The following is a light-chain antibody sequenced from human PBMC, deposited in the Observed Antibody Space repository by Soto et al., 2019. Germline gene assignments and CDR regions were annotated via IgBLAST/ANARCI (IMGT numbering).Light chain of an antibody. CDR3: VSYAGSNKKV. CDR2: EVS. V-gene: IGLV2-8*01. CDR1: SSDVGGYNY. J-gene: IGLJ2*01. Sequence: QSALTQPPSASGSPGQSVSLSCTGSSSDVGGYNYVSWYQQHPGKAPKLMIYEVSKRPSGVPDRFSGSKSGNTASLTVSGLQAEDEADYYCVSYAGSNKKVFGGGTKLTVL.